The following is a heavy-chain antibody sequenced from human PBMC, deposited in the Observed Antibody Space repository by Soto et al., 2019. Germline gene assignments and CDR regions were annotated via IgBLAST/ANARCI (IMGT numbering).Heavy chain of an antibody. J-gene: IGHJ1*01. CDR2: VYNSGST. V-gene: IGHV4-59*01. D-gene: IGHD2-2*01. CDR3: AGGSSLCWECFHH. Sequence: QVQLQESGPGLVKPSETLSLTCNVSGGSISSYYWSWIRQPPGKGLEYIGHVYNSGSTIHSPSLTSRATISVDTSKNQFSLKLTSMTAADTAVYYCAGGSSLCWECFHHWGQGILITVSS. CDR1: GGSISSYY.